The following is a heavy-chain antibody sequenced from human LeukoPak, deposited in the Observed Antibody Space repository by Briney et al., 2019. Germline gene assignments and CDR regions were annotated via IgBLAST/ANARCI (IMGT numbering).Heavy chain of an antibody. J-gene: IGHJ4*02. Sequence: ASVKVSCKASGYTFTSYDINWVRQATGQGLEWMGWMNPNSGNTGYAQKFQGRVTMTRNTSISTAYMELSSLRSEDTAVYYCAKRPECNVAGCYYFDYWGQGTLVTVSP. CDR1: GYTFTSYD. V-gene: IGHV1-8*01. CDR3: AKRPECNVAGCYYFDY. CDR2: MNPNSGNT. D-gene: IGHD2-15*01.